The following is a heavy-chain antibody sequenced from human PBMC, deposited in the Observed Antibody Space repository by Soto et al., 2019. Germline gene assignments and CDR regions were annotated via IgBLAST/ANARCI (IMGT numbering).Heavy chain of an antibody. D-gene: IGHD6-19*01. V-gene: IGHV3-33*01. CDR2: IWYDGSNK. CDR3: ARWYSSGWYGSGMEV. CDR1: GFTFSSYG. J-gene: IGHJ6*02. Sequence: PGGSLRLSCAAPGFTFSSYGMHWVRQAPGKGLEWVAVIWYDGSNKYYADSVKGRFTISRDNSKNTLYLQMNSLRAEDTAVYYCARWYSSGWYGSGMEVWGQGTTVTVSS.